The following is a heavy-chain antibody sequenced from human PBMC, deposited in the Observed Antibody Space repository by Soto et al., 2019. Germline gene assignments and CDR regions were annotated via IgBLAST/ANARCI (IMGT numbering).Heavy chain of an antibody. CDR2: IYPDESDT. Sequence: GESLKISCEGSGYTFSTPWLARVRQMPWNGLEWMGIIYPDESDTRYSPSFQGQVTFSADKSIRTAYLQWRSLKASDTAMYYCARKRGKILARQCPYDMDVWGQGTPVTVS. J-gene: IGHJ6*02. CDR1: GYTFSTPW. CDR3: ARKRGKILARQCPYDMDV. V-gene: IGHV5-51*01. D-gene: IGHD2-15*01.